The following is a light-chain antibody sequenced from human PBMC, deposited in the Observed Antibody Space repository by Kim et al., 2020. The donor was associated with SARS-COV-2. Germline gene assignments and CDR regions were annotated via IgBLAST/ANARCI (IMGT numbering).Light chain of an antibody. V-gene: IGLV3-1*01. Sequence: VSPGQTASLTCSGDKLGDKYACWYQQKPGQSPVLVIYQESKRPSGIPERFSGSNSGNTATLTISGTQAMDEADYYCQAWDSSTAVFGGGTQLTVL. CDR2: QES. CDR1: KLGDKY. CDR3: QAWDSSTAV. J-gene: IGLJ2*01.